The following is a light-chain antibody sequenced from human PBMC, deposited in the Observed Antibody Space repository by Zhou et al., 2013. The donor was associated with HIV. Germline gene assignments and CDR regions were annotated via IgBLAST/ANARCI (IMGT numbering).Light chain of an antibody. CDR1: QSVSSN. Sequence: EIVLTQSPATLSLSPGERATLSCRASQSVSSNLAWYQQKPGQAPRLLIYAASSRATGIPDRFSGSGSGSDFTLTIRRLEPEDSAVYYCQQYATSLRTFGLGTKVEI. CDR2: AAS. CDR3: QQYATSLRT. V-gene: IGKV3-20*01. J-gene: IGKJ1*01.